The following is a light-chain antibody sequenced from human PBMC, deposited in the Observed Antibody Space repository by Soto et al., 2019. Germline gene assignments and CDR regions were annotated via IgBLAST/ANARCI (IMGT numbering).Light chain of an antibody. J-gene: IGLJ1*01. CDR3: SSYTSGSTYV. CDR1: SSDVGGYRY. V-gene: IGLV2-14*01. CDR2: EVS. Sequence: QSALTQPASVSGSPGQSITISCTGTSSDVGGYRYVSWYQQHPGKAPKLMIYEVSNRPSGVSNRFSGSKSGSTASLTISGLQAEDEADYYCSSYTSGSTYVFGTGTKLTVL.